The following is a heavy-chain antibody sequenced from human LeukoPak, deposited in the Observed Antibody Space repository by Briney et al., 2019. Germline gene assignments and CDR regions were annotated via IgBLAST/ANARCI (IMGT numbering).Heavy chain of an antibody. CDR3: AREVVTIFGVVTGLDY. CDR1: GGSISSGDYY. CDR2: IYYSGST. V-gene: IGHV4-30-4*08. Sequence: SETLSLTCTVSGGSISSGDYYWSWIRQPPGKGLEWIGYIYYSGSTYYNPSPKSRVTISVDTSKNQFSLKLSSVTAADTAVYYCAREVVTIFGVVTGLDYWGQGTLVTVSS. D-gene: IGHD3-3*01. J-gene: IGHJ4*02.